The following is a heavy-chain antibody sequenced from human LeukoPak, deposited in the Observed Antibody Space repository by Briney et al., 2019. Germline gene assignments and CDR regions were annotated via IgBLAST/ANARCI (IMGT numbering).Heavy chain of an antibody. D-gene: IGHD6-19*01. CDR3: ARATAVAGTDQ. V-gene: IGHV3-74*01. Sequence: GGSLRLSCAASGFTFSSYWMHWVRQAPGKGLVWVARINSDGYSISYADSVKGRFTISRDNTKNTLYLHVNSLRVEDTAIYYCARATAVAGTDQWGQGTLATVSS. CDR1: GFTFSSYW. CDR2: INSDGYSI. J-gene: IGHJ4*02.